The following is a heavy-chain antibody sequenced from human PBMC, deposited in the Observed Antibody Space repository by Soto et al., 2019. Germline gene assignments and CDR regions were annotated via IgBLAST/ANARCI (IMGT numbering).Heavy chain of an antibody. CDR1: GFTFDNYA. Sequence: PGGSLRLSCAASGFTFDNYAMHWVRQAPGKGLEWVSGISWNSGSIGYADSVKGRFTISRDNAKNSLYLQMNSLRAEDTALYYCTKDMLGYYYGSGSPWDYWGQGTLVTVSS. CDR2: ISWNSGSI. CDR3: TKDMLGYYYGSGSPWDY. D-gene: IGHD3-10*01. J-gene: IGHJ4*02. V-gene: IGHV3-9*01.